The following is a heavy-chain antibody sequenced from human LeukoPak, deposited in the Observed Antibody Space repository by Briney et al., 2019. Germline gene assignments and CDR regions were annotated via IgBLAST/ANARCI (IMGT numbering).Heavy chain of an antibody. CDR2: IYYSGST. CDR3: ARTRGYSGYVDAFDI. CDR1: GGSISSGDYY. J-gene: IGHJ3*02. Sequence: LSQTLSLTCTVSGGSISSGDYYWSWIRQPPGKGLEWIGYIYYSGSTYYNPSLKSRVTISADTSKNQFSLKLSSVTAADTAVYYCARTRGYSGYVDAFDIWGQGTMVTVFS. D-gene: IGHD5-12*01. V-gene: IGHV4-30-4*01.